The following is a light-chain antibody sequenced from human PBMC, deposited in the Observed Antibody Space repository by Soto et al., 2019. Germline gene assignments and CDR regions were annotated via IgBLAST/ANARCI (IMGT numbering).Light chain of an antibody. CDR3: QHRAGWPPALT. CDR1: ESVSNS. J-gene: IGKJ4*01. CDR2: NAS. Sequence: ETVLTQSPATLSLSPGERATLSCRASESVSNSLAWYQHKPGQAPRLLIYNASNSATGIPARFSGSGSGTDFTLTISSLEPEDFAVYFCQHRAGWPPALTFGGGTKVDIK. V-gene: IGKV3-11*01.